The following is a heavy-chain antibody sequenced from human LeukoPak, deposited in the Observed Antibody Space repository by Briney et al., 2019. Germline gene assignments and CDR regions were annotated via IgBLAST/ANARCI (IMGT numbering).Heavy chain of an antibody. V-gene: IGHV4-59*01. D-gene: IGHD1-26*01. CDR1: GGSISSYS. CDR3: ARAGYSGSRNDY. CDR2: IYYSGST. J-gene: IGHJ4*02. Sequence: SETLSLTCTVSGGSISSYSWSWIRQPPGKGLEWIGYIYYSGSTNYNPSLKSRVTISVDTSKNQFSLKLSSVTAADTAVYYCARAGYSGSRNDYWGQGTLVTVSS.